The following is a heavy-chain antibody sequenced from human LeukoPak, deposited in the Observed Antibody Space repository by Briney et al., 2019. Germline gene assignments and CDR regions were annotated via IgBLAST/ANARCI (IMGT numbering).Heavy chain of an antibody. CDR1: GYTFTSYD. V-gene: IGHV1-8*01. J-gene: IGHJ4*02. CDR3: ARGGRSMWGFDY. D-gene: IGHD1-26*01. CDR2: MNPNSGNT. Sequence: ASVKVSCKASGYTFTSYDINWVRQATGQGLEWMGWMNPNSGNTGYAQKFQGRVTMTRNTSISTAYMELSSLRSEDTAVYYCARGGRSMWGFDYWGQGTLVTVSS.